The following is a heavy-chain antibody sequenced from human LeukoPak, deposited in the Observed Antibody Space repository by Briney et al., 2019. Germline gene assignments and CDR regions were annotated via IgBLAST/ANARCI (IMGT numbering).Heavy chain of an antibody. V-gene: IGHV1-2*06. J-gene: IGHJ3*02. Sequence: ASVKVSCKASGYTFTGYYMHWVRQAPGQGLEWMGRINPNSGGTNYAQKFQGRVTMTRDTSISTAYVELSRLRSDDTAVYYCARDPPYDYAASDIWGQGTMVTVSS. D-gene: IGHD3-16*01. CDR3: ARDPPYDYAASDI. CDR1: GYTFTGYY. CDR2: INPNSGGT.